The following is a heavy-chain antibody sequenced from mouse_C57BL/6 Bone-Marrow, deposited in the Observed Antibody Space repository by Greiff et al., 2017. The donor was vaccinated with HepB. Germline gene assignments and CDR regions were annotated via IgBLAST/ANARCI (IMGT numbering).Heavy chain of an antibody. CDR1: GYSFTDDN. D-gene: IGHD1-1*01. J-gene: IGHJ4*01. Sequence: EVQLQQSGPELVKPGASVKISCKASGYSFTDDNMNWVKQSNGKSLEWIGVINPNYGTTSYNQQFKGKATLTVDQSSSTAYMQLNSLTSEDSAVYYCARSAITTIRSFYAMDYWGQGTSVTVAS. CDR2: INPNYGTT. V-gene: IGHV1-39*01. CDR3: ARSAITTIRSFYAMDY.